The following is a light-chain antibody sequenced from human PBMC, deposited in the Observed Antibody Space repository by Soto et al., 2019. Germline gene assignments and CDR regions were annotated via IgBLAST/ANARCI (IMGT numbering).Light chain of an antibody. J-gene: IGLJ3*02. CDR1: TSDVGGYNY. V-gene: IGLV2-14*01. CDR2: EVS. Sequence: QSALTQPASVSGSPGQSITISCTGTTSDVGGYNYVSWYQQYPGKAHDLKIYEVSNRPAVVSNRFSGYKSGKTAPLTISDHQADDEDDYYCTSYRSRSTWVFGGGTKLTVL. CDR3: TSYRSRSTWV.